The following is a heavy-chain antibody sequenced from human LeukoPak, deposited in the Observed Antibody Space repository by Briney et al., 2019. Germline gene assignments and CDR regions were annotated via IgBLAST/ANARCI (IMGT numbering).Heavy chain of an antibody. J-gene: IGHJ4*02. D-gene: IGHD5-24*01. CDR2: IYNSGST. CDR3: ARDGEMATIENYFEH. Sequence: SETLSLTCTVPGGSISSSNYYWGWIRQPPGKGLEWIGSIYNSGSTHYNPSLKSRVTISVDTSKNQFSLKLSSVTAADTAIYYCARDGEMATIENYFEHWGQGTLVTVSS. V-gene: IGHV4-39*07. CDR1: GGSISSSNYY.